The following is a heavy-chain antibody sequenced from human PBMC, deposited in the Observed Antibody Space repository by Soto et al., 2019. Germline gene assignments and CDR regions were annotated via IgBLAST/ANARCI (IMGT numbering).Heavy chain of an antibody. Sequence: QVQLEQSGGDVKKPGSSLRVSCRASGYTFINIGIAWVRQAPGQGLEWMGWITAYNGNTNYAQKFRGRVTMTTDPSTTTAYMELRRLTSDDTAVYYCARETNYYFDYWGQGSLVTVSS. J-gene: IGHJ4*02. CDR3: ARETNYYFDY. CDR1: GYTFINIG. V-gene: IGHV1-18*01. CDR2: ITAYNGNT.